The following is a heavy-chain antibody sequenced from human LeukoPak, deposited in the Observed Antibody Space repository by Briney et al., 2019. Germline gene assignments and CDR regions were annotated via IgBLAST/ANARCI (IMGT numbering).Heavy chain of an antibody. CDR2: IYYSGST. V-gene: IGHV4-59*08. J-gene: IGHJ4*02. CDR1: GGSISSYY. Sequence: SETLSLTCTVSGGSISSYYWSWIRQPPGKGLEWIGYIYYSGSTYYNPSLESRVTISVDTSKNQFSLKLSSVTAADSAVYYSTRRVRAVAGTSRTNYLDSWGQGTLVTVSS. D-gene: IGHD6-19*01. CDR3: TRRVRAVAGTSRTNYLDS.